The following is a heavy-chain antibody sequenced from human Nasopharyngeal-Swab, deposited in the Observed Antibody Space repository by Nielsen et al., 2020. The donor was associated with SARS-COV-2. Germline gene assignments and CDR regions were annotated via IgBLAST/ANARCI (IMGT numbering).Heavy chain of an antibody. CDR3: ATGGLDY. Sequence: ASVKVSCKASGYSFPDYYMHWERQAPGQGLEWMGLVSPRNGSTSYAQKLQGRVTITSDTSTRTVYMALSSLTSKDTAVYYCATGGLDYWGQGTLVTVSS. D-gene: IGHD3-10*01. CDR2: VSPRNGST. J-gene: IGHJ4*02. V-gene: IGHV1-46*04. CDR1: GYSFPDYY.